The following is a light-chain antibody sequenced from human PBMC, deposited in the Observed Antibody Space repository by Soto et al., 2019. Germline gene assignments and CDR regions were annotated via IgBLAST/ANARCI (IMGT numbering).Light chain of an antibody. CDR2: EVN. Sequence: QSALTQPPSASGSPGQSVTISCTGSSSDVGGYNYVSWYQQHPGKAPKLIIYEVNKRPSGVPNRFSGSKSGNTASLTVSGLQAEDEAEYYCSSYEGSNNLVLFGGGTKLTVL. CDR1: SSDVGGYNY. V-gene: IGLV2-8*01. J-gene: IGLJ2*01. CDR3: SSYEGSNNLVL.